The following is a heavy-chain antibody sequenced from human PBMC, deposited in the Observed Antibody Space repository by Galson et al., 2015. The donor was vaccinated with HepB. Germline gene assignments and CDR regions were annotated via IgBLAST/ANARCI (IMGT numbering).Heavy chain of an antibody. CDR1: GFTFSSYA. Sequence: SLRLSCAASGFTFSSYAMHWVRQAPGKGLEWVAVISYDGSNKYYADSVKGRFTISRDNSKNTLYLQMNSLRAEDTAVYYCAGDEWFGEFPIYGMDVWGQGTTVTVSS. D-gene: IGHD3-10*01. CDR3: AGDEWFGEFPIYGMDV. CDR2: ISYDGSNK. J-gene: IGHJ6*02. V-gene: IGHV3-30-3*01.